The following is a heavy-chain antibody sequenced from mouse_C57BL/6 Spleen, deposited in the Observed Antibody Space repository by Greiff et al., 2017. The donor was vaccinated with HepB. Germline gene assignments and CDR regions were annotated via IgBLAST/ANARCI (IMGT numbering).Heavy chain of an antibody. CDR1: GFTFSSYA. Sequence: DVKLVESGGGLVKPGGSLKLSCAASGFTFSSYAMSWVRQTPEKRLEWVATISDGGSYTYYPDNVKGRFIISRDNAKNNLNLQMSQLKSEDTAMYYCARSGNDPLGYFDVWGTGTTVTVSS. CDR2: ISDGGSYT. CDR3: ARSGNDPLGYFDV. V-gene: IGHV5-4*03. D-gene: IGHD2-2*01. J-gene: IGHJ1*03.